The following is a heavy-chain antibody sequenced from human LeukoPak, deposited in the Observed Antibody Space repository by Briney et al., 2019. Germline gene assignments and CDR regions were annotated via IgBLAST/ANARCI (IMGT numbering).Heavy chain of an antibody. CDR3: ATKHSVAGAANPPYFDY. J-gene: IGHJ4*02. CDR2: INQSGRT. D-gene: IGHD6-19*01. Sequence: KPSETLSLTCGVYGGSFSGYYWSWIRQPPGRGLEWIGEINQSGRTSYNPSLKSRVTISVDTSKNQFSLKLTSVTAADTGVYYCATKHSVAGAANPPYFDYWGQGTLVTVSS. CDR1: GGSFSGYY. V-gene: IGHV4-34*01.